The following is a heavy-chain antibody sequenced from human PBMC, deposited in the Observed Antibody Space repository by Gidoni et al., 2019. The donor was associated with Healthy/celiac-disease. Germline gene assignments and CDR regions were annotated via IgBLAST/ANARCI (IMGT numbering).Heavy chain of an antibody. D-gene: IGHD5-12*01. J-gene: IGHJ5*02. CDR2: INHSGST. Sequence: QVQLQQWGAGLLKPSETLSLTCAVYGGSFSGYYWSCIRQPPGKGLEWIGEINHSGSTNYNPSLKSRVTISVDTSKNQFSLKLSSVTAADTAVYYCASSAYGGYVGWFDPWGQGTLVTVSS. CDR3: ASSAYGGYVGWFDP. CDR1: GGSFSGYY. V-gene: IGHV4-34*01.